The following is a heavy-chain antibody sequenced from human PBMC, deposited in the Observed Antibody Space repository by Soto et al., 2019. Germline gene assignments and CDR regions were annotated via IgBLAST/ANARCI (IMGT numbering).Heavy chain of an antibody. D-gene: IGHD6-6*01. J-gene: IGHJ1*01. CDR3: ATQYRKPFQH. V-gene: IGHV3-23*01. CDR2: ISGSGGST. CDR1: GFTFSGYS. Sequence: PGGSLRLSCAASGFTFSGYSMSWVRQAPWKGLEWVSAISGSGGSTYYADSVKGRFTISRDNSKNTLYLQMNSLRAEDTAVYYCATQYRKPFQHWAHATLVTVS.